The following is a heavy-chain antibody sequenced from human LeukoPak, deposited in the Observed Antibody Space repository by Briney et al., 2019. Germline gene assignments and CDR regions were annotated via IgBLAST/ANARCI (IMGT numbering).Heavy chain of an antibody. CDR3: AKDGGPTVFYYFDY. CDR2: ISGGSGNT. Sequence: GGSLRLSCAASGFTFSDSAMSWVRQAPGKGLEWVSGISGGSGNTNYADSVKGPFTVSRDNSKNTLYLQMNSLRADDTAVYYCAKDGGPTVFYYFDYWGRGTLVTVSS. D-gene: IGHD1-1*01. V-gene: IGHV3-23*01. J-gene: IGHJ4*02. CDR1: GFTFSDSA.